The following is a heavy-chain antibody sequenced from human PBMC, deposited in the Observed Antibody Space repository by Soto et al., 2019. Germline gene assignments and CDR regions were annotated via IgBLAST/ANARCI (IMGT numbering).Heavy chain of an antibody. J-gene: IGHJ1*01. V-gene: IGHV4-31*03. CDR2: IYYSGLT. D-gene: IGHD1-26*01. CDR3: ARSRSYYVEDFQK. Sequence: SETLSLTCSVSGDSISTEGYYWSWIRQHPGKGLEWIGYIYYSGLTSYNPSLKSRVTISRATSKNQFYLKLSSVTAADTAVYYCARSRSYYVEDFQKWGQGTLVTSP. CDR1: GDSISTEGYY.